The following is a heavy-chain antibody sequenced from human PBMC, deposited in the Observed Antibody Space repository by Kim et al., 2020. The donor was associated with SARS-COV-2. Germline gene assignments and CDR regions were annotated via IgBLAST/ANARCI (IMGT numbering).Heavy chain of an antibody. Sequence: GGSLRLSCAASGFTFSDYWMTWVRQAPGKGLEWVANIKQDGSEKHYVDSVKGRFTISRDNAKTSLYLQMNSLRAEDTAVYYCGRGYTLPLFGGQGTLVTVSS. CDR2: IKQDGSEK. J-gene: IGHJ4*02. CDR1: GFTFSDYW. V-gene: IGHV3-7*01. D-gene: IGHD1-1*01. CDR3: GRGYTLPLF.